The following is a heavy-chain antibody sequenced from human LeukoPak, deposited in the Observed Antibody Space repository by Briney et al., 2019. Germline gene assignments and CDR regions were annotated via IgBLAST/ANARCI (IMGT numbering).Heavy chain of an antibody. D-gene: IGHD3-22*01. Sequence: PGGSLRLSCAASGFTFSSYGMHWVRQAPGKGLEWVAVIWYDGSNKYYADSVKGRFTISRDNSKNTLYLQTNSLRAEDTAVYYCARNHYYDSSGYHRAEYYYYGMDVWGQGTTVTVSS. CDR2: IWYDGSNK. J-gene: IGHJ6*02. CDR3: ARNHYYDSSGYHRAEYYYYGMDV. V-gene: IGHV3-33*01. CDR1: GFTFSSYG.